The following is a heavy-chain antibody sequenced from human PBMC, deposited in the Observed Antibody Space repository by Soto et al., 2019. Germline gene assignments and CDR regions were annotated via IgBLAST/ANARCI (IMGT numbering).Heavy chain of an antibody. D-gene: IGHD3-10*02. J-gene: IGHJ5*02. V-gene: IGHV4-34*01. CDR2: INHSGST. CDR3: ARGLVRGVIRWFDP. CDR1: GGSFSGYY. Sequence: ETLSLTCAVYGGSFSGYYWSWIRQPPGKGLEWIGEINHSGSTNYNPSLKSRVTISVDTSKNQFSLKLSSVTAADTAVYYCARGLVRGVIRWFDPWGQGTLVTVSS.